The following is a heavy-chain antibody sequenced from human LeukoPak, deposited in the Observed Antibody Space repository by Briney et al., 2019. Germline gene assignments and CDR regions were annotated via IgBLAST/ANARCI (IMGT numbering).Heavy chain of an antibody. CDR3: ASSSSTGVFDY. Sequence: ASVTVSCKASGYAFTSYYMHWVRQAPGQGLEWMGIINPSGGSTSYAQKFQGRVTMTRDTSTSTVYMELSSLRSEDTAVYYCASSSSTGVFDYWGQGTLVTVSS. CDR2: INPSGGST. V-gene: IGHV1-46*01. CDR1: GYAFTSYY. D-gene: IGHD2-8*01. J-gene: IGHJ4*02.